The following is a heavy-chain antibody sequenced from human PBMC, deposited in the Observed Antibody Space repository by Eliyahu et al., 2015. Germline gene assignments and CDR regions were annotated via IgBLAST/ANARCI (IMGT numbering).Heavy chain of an antibody. CDR2: IYYSGST. CDR3: ATPGSRDGYNGAFDI. J-gene: IGHJ3*02. V-gene: IGHV4-59*01. CDR1: GGSISSYY. Sequence: QVQLQESGPGLVKPSETLSLTCTVSGGSISSYYWSWIRQPPGKGLEWIGYIYYSGSTNYNPSLKSRVTISVDTSKNQFSLKLSSVTAADTAVYYCATPGSRDGYNGAFDIWGQGTMVTVSS. D-gene: IGHD5-24*01.